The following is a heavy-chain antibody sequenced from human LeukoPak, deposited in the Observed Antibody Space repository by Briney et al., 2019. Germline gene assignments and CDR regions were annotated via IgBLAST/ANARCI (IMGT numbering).Heavy chain of an antibody. Sequence: PGGSLRLSCAAFGFTFSSYTMNWVRQAPGKGLEWVSSISSSSTYIYYADSVKGRFTISRDNAKNSLYLQMNSLRAEDTAVYYCVRIPNSANFPNWFDPWGQGTLVTVSS. CDR2: ISSSSTYI. V-gene: IGHV3-21*01. CDR3: VRIPNSANFPNWFDP. D-gene: IGHD2/OR15-2a*01. CDR1: GFTFSSYT. J-gene: IGHJ5*02.